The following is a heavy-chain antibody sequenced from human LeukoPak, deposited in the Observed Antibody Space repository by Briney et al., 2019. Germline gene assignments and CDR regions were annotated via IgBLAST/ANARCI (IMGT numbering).Heavy chain of an antibody. J-gene: IGHJ5*02. D-gene: IGHD4-17*01. Sequence: GGSLRLSCAASGFTFSSYGTHWVRQAPGKGLEWVAVISYDGSNKYYADSVKGRFTISRDNSKNTLYLQMNSLRAEDTAVYYCAKDDQHYGDYPGWFDPWGQGTLVTVSS. CDR2: ISYDGSNK. V-gene: IGHV3-30*18. CDR1: GFTFSSYG. CDR3: AKDDQHYGDYPGWFDP.